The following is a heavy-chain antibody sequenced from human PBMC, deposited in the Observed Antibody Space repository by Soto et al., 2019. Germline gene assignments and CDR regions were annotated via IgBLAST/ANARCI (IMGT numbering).Heavy chain of an antibody. CDR2: ISAHNGNT. D-gene: IGHD1-1*01. CDR3: ARGRYGDH. J-gene: IGHJ4*02. CDR1: GYAFTTYG. Sequence: QVHLVQSGAEVKKPGASVKVSCKGSGYAFTTYGITWVRQAPGQGLERMGWISAHNGNTNYAQKLQGRVTLTRDSSTSTAYMELRSLGSDDTAVYYCARGRYGDHWGQGALLTVSS. V-gene: IGHV1-18*01.